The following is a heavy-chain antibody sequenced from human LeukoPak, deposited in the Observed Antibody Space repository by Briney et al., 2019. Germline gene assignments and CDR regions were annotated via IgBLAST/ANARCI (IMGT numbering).Heavy chain of an antibody. CDR1: GGSISSYY. D-gene: IGHD2-21*02. Sequence: PSETLSLTCTVSGGSISSYYWSWIRQPAGKGLDWIGRIHTSGNTDYNPSLKSRVTMSVDTSKNQFSLKLNSVTAADTAVYYRAREGSMTARPFVSIDYWGQGTLVTVSS. CDR3: AREGSMTARPFVSIDY. CDR2: IHTSGNT. V-gene: IGHV4-4*07. J-gene: IGHJ4*02.